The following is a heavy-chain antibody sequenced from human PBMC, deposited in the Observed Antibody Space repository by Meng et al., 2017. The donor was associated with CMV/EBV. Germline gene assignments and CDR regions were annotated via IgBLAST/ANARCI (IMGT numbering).Heavy chain of an antibody. CDR3: AKGQVSLSSGMDV. CDR2: IRYDGSNK. CDR1: GFTFSSYG. Sequence: AGSLRLSCAASGFTFSSYGMHWVRQAPGKGLEWVAFIRYDGSNKYYADSVKGRFTISRDNSKNTLYLQMNSLRAEDTAVYYCAKGQVSLSSGMDVWGQGTTVTVSS. D-gene: IGHD6-6*01. V-gene: IGHV3-30*02. J-gene: IGHJ6*02.